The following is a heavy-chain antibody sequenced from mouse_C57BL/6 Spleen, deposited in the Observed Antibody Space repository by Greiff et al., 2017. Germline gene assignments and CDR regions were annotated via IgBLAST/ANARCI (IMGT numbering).Heavy chain of an antibody. J-gene: IGHJ2*01. D-gene: IGHD1-1*02. Sequence: EVMLVESGGDLVKPGGSLKLSCAASGFTFSSYGMSWVRQTPDKRLEWVATISSGGSYTYYPDSVKGRFTISRDNAKNTLYLQMSSLKSEDTAMYYCARQVDYFDYWGQGTTLTVSS. CDR3: ARQVDYFDY. V-gene: IGHV5-6*01. CDR1: GFTFSSYG. CDR2: ISSGGSYT.